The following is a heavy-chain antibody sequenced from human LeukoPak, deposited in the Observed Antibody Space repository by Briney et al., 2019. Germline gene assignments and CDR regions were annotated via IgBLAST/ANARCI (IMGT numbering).Heavy chain of an antibody. V-gene: IGHV4-30-2*01. CDR3: ARPLQGIAAASPFDY. D-gene: IGHD6-13*01. J-gene: IGHJ4*02. Sequence: SETLSLTCTVSGGSISSGGYYWSWIRQPPGKGLEWIGYIYHSGSTYYNPSLKSRVTISVDTSKNQFSLKLSSVTAADTAVYYCARPLQGIAAASPFDYWGQGTLVTVSS. CDR2: IYHSGST. CDR1: GGSISSGGYY.